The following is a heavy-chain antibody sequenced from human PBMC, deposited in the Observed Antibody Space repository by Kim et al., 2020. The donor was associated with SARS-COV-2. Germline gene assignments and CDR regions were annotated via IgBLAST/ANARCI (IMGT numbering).Heavy chain of an antibody. D-gene: IGHD2-2*03. V-gene: IGHV1-69*13. Sequence: SVKVSCKASGGTFSSYAISWVRQAPGQGLEWMGGIIPIFGTANYAQKFQGRVTITADESTSTAYMELSSLRSEDTAVYYCASPLDIVVVPAAFTPGAFDIWGQGTMVTVSS. J-gene: IGHJ3*02. CDR1: GGTFSSYA. CDR3: ASPLDIVVVPAAFTPGAFDI. CDR2: IIPIFGTA.